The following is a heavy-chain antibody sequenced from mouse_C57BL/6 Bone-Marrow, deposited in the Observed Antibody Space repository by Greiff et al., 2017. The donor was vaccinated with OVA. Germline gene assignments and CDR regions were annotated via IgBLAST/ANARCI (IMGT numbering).Heavy chain of an antibody. J-gene: IGHJ2*01. D-gene: IGHD2-1*01. CDR2: ISSGGSYT. V-gene: IGHV5-6*02. Sequence: DVMLVESGGDLVKPGGSLKLSCAASGFTFSSYGMSWVRQTPDKRLEWVATISSGGSYTYYPDSVKGRFTISRDNAKNTLYLQMSSLKSEDTAMYYCARRVYYGNYEGVDYWGQGTTLTVSS. CDR1: GFTFSSYG. CDR3: ARRVYYGNYEGVDY.